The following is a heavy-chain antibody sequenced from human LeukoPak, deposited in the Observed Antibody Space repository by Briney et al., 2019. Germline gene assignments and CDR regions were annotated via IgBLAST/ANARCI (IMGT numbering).Heavy chain of an antibody. V-gene: IGHV4-4*09. J-gene: IGHJ5*02. CDR2: IYTSGST. CDR1: GGSISSYY. Sequence: PSETLSLTCTVSGGSISSYYWSWIRQPPGKGLEWIGYIYTSGSTNYNPSLKSRVTISVDTSKNQFSLKLSSVTAADTAVYYCAGIGIFGVSRWKWFDPWGQGTLVTVSS. CDR3: AGIGIFGVSRWKWFDP. D-gene: IGHD3-3*01.